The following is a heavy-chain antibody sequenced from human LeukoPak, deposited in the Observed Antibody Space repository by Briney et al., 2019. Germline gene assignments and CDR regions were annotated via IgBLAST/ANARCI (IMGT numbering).Heavy chain of an antibody. Sequence: ASVKVSCKASGYTFTGYYMHWVRQAPGQGLEWMGWINPNSGGTNYAQKFQGRVTMTRDTSISTAYMELSRLRSDDTAVYYCARVKTIFGVVLLTAPFDYWGQGTLVTVSS. CDR1: GYTFTGYY. J-gene: IGHJ4*02. V-gene: IGHV1-2*02. CDR3: ARVKTIFGVVLLTAPFDY. CDR2: INPNSGGT. D-gene: IGHD3-3*01.